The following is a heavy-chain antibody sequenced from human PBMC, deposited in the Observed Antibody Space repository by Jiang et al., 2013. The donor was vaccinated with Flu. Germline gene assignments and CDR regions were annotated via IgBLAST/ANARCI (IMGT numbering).Heavy chain of an antibody. D-gene: IGHD2-2*01. CDR3: ARVHCSSTSCYGPYYYYYYGMDV. CDR2: ISSSSSYT. J-gene: IGHJ6*02. Sequence: ESGEAWSSLRVPETLLCSSGFTFSDYYMSWIRQAPGKGLEWVSYISSSSSYTNYADSVKGRFTISRDNAKNSLYLQMNSLRAEDTAVYYCARVHCSSTSCYGPYYYYYYGMDVWGQGTTVTVSS. CDR1: GFTFSDYY. V-gene: IGHV3-11*05.